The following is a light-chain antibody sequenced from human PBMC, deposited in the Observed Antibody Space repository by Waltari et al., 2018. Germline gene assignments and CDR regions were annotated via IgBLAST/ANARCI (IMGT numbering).Light chain of an antibody. CDR1: YSNVGANV. Sequence: QSVLTQPPSASGTPGQRVTISCSGSYSNVGANVVNWYQHLPEPPPKLLFSRNERRPSGVPDRFSASKSGTSASLAISGLRPEDEADYYCASWDDSLNGRWVFGGGTKLTVL. V-gene: IGLV1-44*01. CDR3: ASWDDSLNGRWV. CDR2: RNE. J-gene: IGLJ2*01.